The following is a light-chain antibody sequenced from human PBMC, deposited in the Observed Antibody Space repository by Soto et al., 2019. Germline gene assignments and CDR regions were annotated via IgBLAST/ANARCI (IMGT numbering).Light chain of an antibody. CDR1: QSVRSGY. Sequence: PGERATLSCRASQSVRSGYFAWYQQKPGQAPSLLIHGASNRATGIPDRFNGSGSGTDFTLTISRLEPEDSAVYYCQQYDTLPRTFGQGTKVEIK. CDR3: QQYDTLPRT. CDR2: GAS. V-gene: IGKV3-20*01. J-gene: IGKJ1*01.